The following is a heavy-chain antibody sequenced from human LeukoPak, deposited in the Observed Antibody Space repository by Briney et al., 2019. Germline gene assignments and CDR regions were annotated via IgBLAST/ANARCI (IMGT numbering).Heavy chain of an antibody. Sequence: SVKVSCKASGYTFTSYDINWVRQATGQGLEWMGRIIPIFGTANYAQKFQGRVTITTDESTSTAYMELSSLRSEDTAVYYCARGAIEVGATFWGQGTLVTVSS. CDR3: ARGAIEVGATF. CDR1: GYTFTSYD. J-gene: IGHJ4*02. V-gene: IGHV1-69*05. CDR2: IIPIFGTA. D-gene: IGHD1-26*01.